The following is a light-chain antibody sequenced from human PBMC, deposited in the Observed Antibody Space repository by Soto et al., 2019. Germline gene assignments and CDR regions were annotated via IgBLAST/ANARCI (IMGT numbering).Light chain of an antibody. CDR1: QSVLYSSNNKNY. CDR2: WAS. CDR3: QQYYSTPRT. V-gene: IGKV4-1*01. J-gene: IGKJ1*01. Sequence: DIVMTQSPDSLAVSLGERATINCKSSQSVLYSSNNKNYLAWYQQKPGQPPKLLIYWASNREFGVPDRFSGSGSGTDFTLTISSLQAEDVAVYYCQQYYSTPRTFGHGTKVEIK.